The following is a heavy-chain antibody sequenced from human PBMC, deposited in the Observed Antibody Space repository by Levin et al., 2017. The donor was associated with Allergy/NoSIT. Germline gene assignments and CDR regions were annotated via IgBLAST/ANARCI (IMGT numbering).Heavy chain of an antibody. D-gene: IGHD6-19*01. Sequence: ASVKVSCAASGFTFSSYWMSWVRQAPGKGLEWVANIKQDGNETYYVDSVKGRFTISRDNAKNSLYLQMNSLRAEDTAVYYCARAGRGKAVGSDYWGQGSLVTVSS. CDR2: IKQDGNET. J-gene: IGHJ4*02. CDR1: GFTFSSYW. V-gene: IGHV3-7*04. CDR3: ARAGRGKAVGSDY.